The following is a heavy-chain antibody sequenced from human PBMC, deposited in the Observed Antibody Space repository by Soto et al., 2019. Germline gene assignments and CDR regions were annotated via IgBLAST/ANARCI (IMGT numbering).Heavy chain of an antibody. V-gene: IGHV1-69*13. D-gene: IGHD1-1*01. CDR1: GGTFSSYA. CDR2: IIPIFGTA. Sequence: ASVKVSCKASGGTFSSYAISWGRQAPGQGLEWMGGIIPIFGTANYAQKFQGRVTITADESISTAYLQWTSLKASDTAMYYCASRTTVPGGMDVWGQGTTVTVSS. CDR3: ASRTTVPGGMDV. J-gene: IGHJ6*02.